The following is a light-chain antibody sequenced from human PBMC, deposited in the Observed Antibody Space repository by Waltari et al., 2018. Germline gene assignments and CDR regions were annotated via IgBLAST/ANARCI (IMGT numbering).Light chain of an antibody. CDR1: QSISSW. CDR2: KAS. Sequence: DIQMTQSPSTLSASVGDRVTITCRASQSISSWLAWYQQKPGKAPKLLIYKASTLGRGIPSRFSGSGSGTEFTLTISSLQPDDFASYYCQQYYRYITFGQGTRLEIK. J-gene: IGKJ5*01. V-gene: IGKV1-5*03. CDR3: QQYYRYIT.